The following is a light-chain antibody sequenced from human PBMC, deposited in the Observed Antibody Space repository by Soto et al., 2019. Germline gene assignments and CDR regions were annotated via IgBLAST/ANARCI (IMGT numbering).Light chain of an antibody. CDR1: QSLLYNNTYNY. Sequence: EIVMTQSPLTLPVQPGAPAPISWRSSQSLLYNNTYNYLDWYVQKPGQSPQLLIYFGSNRARGVPDRFSGSGSGTDFTLKINRVEAEDAGTYYCMQALQSLTFGQGTRLEIK. V-gene: IGKV2-28*01. CDR3: MQALQSLT. J-gene: IGKJ5*01. CDR2: FGS.